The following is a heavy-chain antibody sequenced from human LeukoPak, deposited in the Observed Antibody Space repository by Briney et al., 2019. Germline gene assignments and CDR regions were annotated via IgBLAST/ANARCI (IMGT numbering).Heavy chain of an antibody. CDR1: GFTFSTYW. J-gene: IGHJ6*02. CDR3: GRGRYYAMDV. CDR2: INSDGSTT. V-gene: IGHV3-74*01. Sequence: GGSLRLSCAASGFTFSTYWMHWVRQAPGKGLVWVSRINSDGSTTSYADSVKGRFTISRDNAKNTLYLQMNSLRAEDTAVYYRGRGRYYAMDVWGQGTTVTVSS.